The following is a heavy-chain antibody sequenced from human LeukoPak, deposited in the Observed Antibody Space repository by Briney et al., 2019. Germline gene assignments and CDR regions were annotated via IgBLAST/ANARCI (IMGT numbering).Heavy chain of an antibody. D-gene: IGHD2-2*01. V-gene: IGHV3-53*04. CDR1: GFTVSSNY. Sequence: GGSLRLSCAASGFTVSSNYMSWVRQAPGKGLEWVSVIYSGGSTYYADSVKGRFTISRHNSKNTLYLQMNSLRAEDTAVYYCARDRGYCSSTSCYLFYGMDVWGQGTTVTVSS. CDR3: ARDRGYCSSTSCYLFYGMDV. CDR2: IYSGGST. J-gene: IGHJ6*02.